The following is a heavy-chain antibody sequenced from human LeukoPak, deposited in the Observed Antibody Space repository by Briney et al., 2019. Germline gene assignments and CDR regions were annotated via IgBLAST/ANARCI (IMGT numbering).Heavy chain of an antibody. Sequence: SETLSLTCSVSGGSISSHFWTWIRQPPGKGLEWIGYVYYSGNTNYNPSLRSRVTISIDTSKNQFSLNLKSVTAADTAIYYCAREGLAARRGAFDIWGQGTAVSVSS. V-gene: IGHV4-59*11. J-gene: IGHJ3*02. CDR2: VYYSGNT. CDR1: GGSISSHF. D-gene: IGHD6-6*01. CDR3: AREGLAARRGAFDI.